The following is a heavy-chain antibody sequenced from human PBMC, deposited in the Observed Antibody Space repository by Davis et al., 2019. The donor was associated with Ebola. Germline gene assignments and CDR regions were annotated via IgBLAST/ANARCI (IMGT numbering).Heavy chain of an antibody. D-gene: IGHD6-13*01. J-gene: IGHJ4*02. CDR1: GGSFSSYY. CDR2: INHSGST. V-gene: IGHV4-34*01. CDR3: ARGSAAAGAFDY. Sequence: PSETLSLTCAVYGGSFSSYYWSWIRQPPGKGLEWIGEINHSGSTNYNPSLKSRVTISVDTSKNQFSLKLSSVTAADTAVYYCARGSAAAGAFDYWGQGTLVTVSS.